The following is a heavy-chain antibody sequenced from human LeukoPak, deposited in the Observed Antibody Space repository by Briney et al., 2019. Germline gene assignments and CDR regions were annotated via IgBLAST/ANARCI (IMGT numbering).Heavy chain of an antibody. V-gene: IGHV3-11*01. Sequence: GGSLRLSCAASGFTFSDYYMSWIRQAPGKGLEWVSYISSSGSTIYYADSVKGRFTISRDNAKNSLYLQMNSRRAEDTAVYYCAKYYYDSSGYSFFDYWGQGTLVTVSS. CDR1: GFTFSDYY. CDR3: AKYYYDSSGYSFFDY. D-gene: IGHD3-22*01. J-gene: IGHJ4*02. CDR2: ISSSGSTI.